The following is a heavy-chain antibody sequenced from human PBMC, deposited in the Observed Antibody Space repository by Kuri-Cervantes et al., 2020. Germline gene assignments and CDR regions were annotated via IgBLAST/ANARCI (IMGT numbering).Heavy chain of an antibody. Sequence: SETLSLTCTVSGGSISSYYWSWIRQPPGKGLEWIGYIYYSGSTNYNPSLKSRVTISVDTSKNQFSLKLSSVTAADTAVYYCARETYSGYDRGFDYWGQGTVVTVSS. J-gene: IGHJ4*02. V-gene: IGHV4-59*01. CDR3: ARETYSGYDRGFDY. D-gene: IGHD5-12*01. CDR1: GGSISSYY. CDR2: IYYSGST.